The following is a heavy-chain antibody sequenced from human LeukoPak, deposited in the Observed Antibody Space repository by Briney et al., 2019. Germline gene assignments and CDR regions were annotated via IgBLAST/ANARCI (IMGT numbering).Heavy chain of an antibody. J-gene: IGHJ4*02. CDR3: ARLLSGMLIDY. D-gene: IGHD2-15*01. CDR2: INHSGST. Sequence: PSETLSLTCAVYGGSFSGYYWSWIRQPPGKGLEWIGEINHSGSTNYNPSLKSRVTISVDTSKNRFSLKLSSVTAADTAVYYCARLLSGMLIDYWGQGTLVTVSS. V-gene: IGHV4-34*01. CDR1: GGSFSGYY.